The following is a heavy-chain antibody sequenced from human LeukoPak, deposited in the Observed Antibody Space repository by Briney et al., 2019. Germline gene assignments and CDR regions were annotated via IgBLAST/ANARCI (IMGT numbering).Heavy chain of an antibody. J-gene: IGHJ3*02. CDR3: ARGCDSSSWYCAFDI. V-gene: IGHV3-11*01. CDR1: GFTFSDYY. D-gene: IGHD6-13*01. CDR2: ISSSGSTI. Sequence: PGGSLRLSCAASGFTFSDYYMSWIRQAPGKGLEWVSYISSSGSTIYYADSVKRRFTISRDNAKNSLYLQMNSLRAEDTAVYYCARGCDSSSWYCAFDIWGQGTMVTVSS.